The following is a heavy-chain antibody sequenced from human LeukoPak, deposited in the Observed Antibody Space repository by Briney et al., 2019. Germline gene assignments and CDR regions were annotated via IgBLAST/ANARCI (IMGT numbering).Heavy chain of an antibody. CDR3: ATGLSGWLY. Sequence: PEESLKISCQGSGYRLSTYWISGMRHMPGKGQEWMGRIAPSDFSTDYSPSFQGHVTISVDKSINTAYLQWNSLKASDTAIYYCATGLSGWLYWGQGTLVTVSS. D-gene: IGHD6-19*01. CDR2: IAPSDFST. J-gene: IGHJ4*02. V-gene: IGHV5-10-1*01. CDR1: GYRLSTYW.